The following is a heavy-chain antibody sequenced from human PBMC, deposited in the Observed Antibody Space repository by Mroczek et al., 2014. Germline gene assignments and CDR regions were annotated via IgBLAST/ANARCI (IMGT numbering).Heavy chain of an antibody. CDR1: GGTFSSYA. CDR3: ARDRVALHRIAAAGTLDY. V-gene: IGHV1-69*01. J-gene: IGHJ4*02. D-gene: IGHD6-13*01. CDR2: IIPIFGTA. Sequence: VQLLESGAEVKKPGSSVKVSCKASGGTFSSYAISWVRQAPGQGLEWMGGIIPIFGTANYAQKFQGRVTITADESTSTAYMELSSLRSEDTAVYYCARDRVALHRIAAAGTLDYWGQGTLVTVSS.